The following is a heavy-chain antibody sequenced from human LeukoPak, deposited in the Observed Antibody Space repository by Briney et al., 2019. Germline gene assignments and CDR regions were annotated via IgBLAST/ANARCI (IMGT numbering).Heavy chain of an antibody. CDR2: IIPILGIA. Sequence: ASVKVSCKASGGTFSSYAISWVRQAPGQGLEWMGRIIPILGIANYAQKFQGRVTITADKSTSTAYMELSSLRSEDTAVYYCARGSGSGWYFKTYYGMDVWGQGTTVTVSS. J-gene: IGHJ6*02. V-gene: IGHV1-69*04. D-gene: IGHD6-19*01. CDR3: ARGSGSGWYFKTYYGMDV. CDR1: GGTFSSYA.